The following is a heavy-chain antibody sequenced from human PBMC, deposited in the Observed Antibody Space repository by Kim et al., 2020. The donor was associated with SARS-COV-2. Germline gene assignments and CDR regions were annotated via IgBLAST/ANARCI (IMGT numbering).Heavy chain of an antibody. CDR1: GFLFNTYS. CDR2: ISSRSAYI. CDR3: ARDLGYGMDL. Sequence: GGSLRLSCAASGFLFNTYSFNWVRQAPGKGLEWVSSISSRSAYIYYIDSVKGRFTISRDDAKNSLYLQMNSLRAEDTAVYYCARDLGYGMDLWGQGTTVTVSS. J-gene: IGHJ6*02. V-gene: IGHV3-21*01.